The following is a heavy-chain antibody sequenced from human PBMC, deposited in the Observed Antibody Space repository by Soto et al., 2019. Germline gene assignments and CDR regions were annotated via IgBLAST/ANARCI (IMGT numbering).Heavy chain of an antibody. Sequence: QVQLEQSGAEVKKPGASVKVSCKTSGYTFTSYTLHWVRQAPGQGLEWMGWINAGNGREKYSQRSQDRVSLSTDKPATTAYRELRTPRPKDTAMFFWAGGGGWVGEASFDSWGQGTLVTVSS. J-gene: IGHJ4*02. CDR1: GYTFTSYT. V-gene: IGHV1-3*01. D-gene: IGHD3-10*01. CDR3: AGGGGWVGEASFDS. CDR2: INAGNGRE.